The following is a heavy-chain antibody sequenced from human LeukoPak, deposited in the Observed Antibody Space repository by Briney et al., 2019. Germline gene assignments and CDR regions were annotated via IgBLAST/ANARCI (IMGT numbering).Heavy chain of an antibody. CDR1: GYTFTGYF. CDR3: AAALDPDYSMISDF. J-gene: IGHJ4*02. V-gene: IGHV1-2*02. D-gene: IGHD4-11*01. CDR2: INLNSGYT. Sequence: ASVKVSCKASGYTFTGYFMHWVRQAPGQGLQWLGWINLNSGYTNYARRFQGRVTMTRDTSITTAYMDPRGLRSDDTAVYYCAAALDPDYSMISDFWGQGTLVTVSS.